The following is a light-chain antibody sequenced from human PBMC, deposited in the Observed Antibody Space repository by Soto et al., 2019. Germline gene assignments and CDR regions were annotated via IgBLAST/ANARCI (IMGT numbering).Light chain of an antibody. CDR1: SSDIGYYNY. V-gene: IGLV2-14*01. CDR2: DVS. J-gene: IGLJ1*01. CDR3: CSYPRSGTLI. Sequence: QSALTQPASVSGSPGQSITISCVGTSSDIGYYNYVSWYHQHPGEVPKVIIYDVSNRPSGVSYRFSGPKSGNTASLTISGLQAGDEADYYCCSYPRSGTLIFGTGTKSPS.